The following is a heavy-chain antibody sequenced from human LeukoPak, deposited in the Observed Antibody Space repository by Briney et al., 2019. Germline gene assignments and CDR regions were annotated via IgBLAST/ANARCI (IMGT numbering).Heavy chain of an antibody. V-gene: IGHV3-48*03. D-gene: IGHD6-13*01. CDR3: ARGRYSRHFDY. CDR2: ISSSGSTT. Sequence: GGSLRLSCAASGFTLSTYEMNWVRQAPGKGLEWVSYISSSGSTTHYADSVMGRFTISGDNAKNSLYLQMNSLRAEDTAVYYCARGRYSRHFDYWGQGTLVTVSS. J-gene: IGHJ4*02. CDR1: GFTLSTYE.